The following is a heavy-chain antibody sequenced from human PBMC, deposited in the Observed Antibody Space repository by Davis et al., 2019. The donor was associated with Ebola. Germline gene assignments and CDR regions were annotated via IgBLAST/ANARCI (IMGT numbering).Heavy chain of an antibody. CDR1: AFTFSSYA. CDR3: AKARETGTTIYFDY. CDR2: ISGSGGST. V-gene: IGHV3-23*01. Sequence: WGSLSLSCVASAFTFSSYAMSWVRHAPGKGLEWVSAISGSGGSTYYADSVKGRFTISRDNSKNTLYLRMNRLRADDTAVYYCAKARETGTTIYFDYWGQGTLVTVSS. D-gene: IGHD1-7*01. J-gene: IGHJ4*02.